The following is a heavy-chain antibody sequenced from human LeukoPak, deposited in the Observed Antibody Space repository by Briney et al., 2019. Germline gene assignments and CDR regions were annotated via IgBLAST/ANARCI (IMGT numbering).Heavy chain of an antibody. V-gene: IGHV3-30-3*01. Sequence: GRSLRLSCAASGFTFSSYAMHWVRQAPGKGLEWVAVKSYDGSNKYYADSVKGRFTISRDNSKNTLYLQMNSLRAEDTAVYYCARDGAVDAFDIWGQGTMVTVSS. CDR1: GFTFSSYA. CDR3: ARDGAVDAFDI. D-gene: IGHD1-26*01. J-gene: IGHJ3*02. CDR2: KSYDGSNK.